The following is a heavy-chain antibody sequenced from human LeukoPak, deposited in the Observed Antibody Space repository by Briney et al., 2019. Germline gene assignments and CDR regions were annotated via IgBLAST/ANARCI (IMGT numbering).Heavy chain of an antibody. CDR3: ARENYEGYDYDSSGFFN. CDR2: IKQDGSVK. J-gene: IGHJ4*02. D-gene: IGHD3-22*01. CDR1: GFTFSSYA. Sequence: GGSLRLSCAASGFTFSSYAMHWVRQAPGKGLEWVANIKQDGSVKYYVDSVKGRFTISRDNAKDSVYLQMNSLRAEDTAVYYCARENYEGYDYDSSGFFNWGQGTLVTVSS. V-gene: IGHV3-7*03.